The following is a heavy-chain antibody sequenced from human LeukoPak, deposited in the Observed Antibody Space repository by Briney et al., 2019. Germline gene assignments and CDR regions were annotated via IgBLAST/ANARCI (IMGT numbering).Heavy chain of an antibody. V-gene: IGHV1-69*04. D-gene: IGHD3-22*01. J-gene: IGHJ4*02. CDR3: ARDLYDSSGYYPEY. Sequence: SVKVSCKASGGTFSSYAISWVRQAPGQGLEWMGRIIPILGIANYAQKFQGRVTITADKSTSTAYMELSSLRSEGTAVYYCARDLYDSSGYYPEYWGQGTLVTVSS. CDR2: IIPILGIA. CDR1: GGTFSSYA.